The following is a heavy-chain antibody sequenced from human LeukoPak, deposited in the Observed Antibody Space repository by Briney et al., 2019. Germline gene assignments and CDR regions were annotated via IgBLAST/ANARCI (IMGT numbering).Heavy chain of an antibody. V-gene: IGHV4-61*01. D-gene: IGHD6-19*01. CDR2: IYYSGST. CDR1: GGSVSSGSYY. J-gene: IGHJ4*02. Sequence: SETLSLTCTVSGGSVSSGSYYWSWLRQPPGKGLEWIGYIYYSGSTNYNPSLKSRVTISVDTSKNQFSLKLSSVTAADTAVYYCARETSSGWYSVWGQGTLVTVSS. CDR3: ARETSSGWYSV.